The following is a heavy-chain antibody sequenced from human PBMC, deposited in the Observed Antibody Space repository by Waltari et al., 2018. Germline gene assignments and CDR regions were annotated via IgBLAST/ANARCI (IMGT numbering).Heavy chain of an antibody. CDR3: AKGHYWYFDL. CDR1: GFTFSSYA. Sequence: EVQLVESGGGLVQPGGSLRLSCAASGFTFSSYAMSWVRQAPGKWLGGVSAISGRGGSTYYADSVKGRFTISRENSKNTLYLQMNSLRAEDTAVYYCAKGHYWYFDLWGRGTLVTVSS. J-gene: IGHJ2*01. V-gene: IGHV3-23*04. CDR2: ISGRGGST.